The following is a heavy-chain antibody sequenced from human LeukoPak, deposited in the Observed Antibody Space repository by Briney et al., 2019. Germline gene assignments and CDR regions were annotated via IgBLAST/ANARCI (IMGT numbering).Heavy chain of an antibody. J-gene: IGHJ4*02. CDR3: TRGTEYYDILTGYYRGLLDY. Sequence: SETLSLTCTVSGGSISSYYWSWIRQPPGKGLEWIGYIYYSGSTNYNPSLKSRVTISVDTSKNQFSLKLSSVTAADTAVYYCTRGTEYYDILTGYYRGLLDYWGQGTLVTVSS. CDR1: GGSISSYY. D-gene: IGHD3-9*01. CDR2: IYYSGST. V-gene: IGHV4-59*01.